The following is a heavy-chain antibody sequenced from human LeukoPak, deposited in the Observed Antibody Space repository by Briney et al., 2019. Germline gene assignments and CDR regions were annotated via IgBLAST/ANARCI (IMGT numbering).Heavy chain of an antibody. CDR2: ISGSGGST. J-gene: IGHJ3*02. CDR1: GFTVSSNY. CDR3: AKVGCSGGSCYLLDAFDI. V-gene: IGHV3-23*01. Sequence: GGSLRLSCAASGFTVSSNYMSWVRQAPGKGLEWVSAISGSGGSTYYADSVKGRFTISRDNSKNTLYLQMNSLRAEDTAVYYCAKVGCSGGSCYLLDAFDIWGQGTMVTVSS. D-gene: IGHD2-15*01.